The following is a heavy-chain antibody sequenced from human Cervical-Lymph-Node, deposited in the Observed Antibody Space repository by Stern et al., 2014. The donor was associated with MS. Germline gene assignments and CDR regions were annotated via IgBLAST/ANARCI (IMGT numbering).Heavy chain of an antibody. Sequence: VQLVQSGAEVKKPGASVKVSCKASGYTFTGYYMHWVRQAPGQGLEWMGRINPNSGGTNYAQKFQGRVTMTRDTSISTAYMELSRLRSDDTAVYYCARGAGGSGSHYYFDYWGQGTLVTVSS. CDR2: INPNSGGT. D-gene: IGHD3-10*01. J-gene: IGHJ4*02. CDR3: ARGAGGSGSHYYFDY. CDR1: GYTFTGYY. V-gene: IGHV1-2*06.